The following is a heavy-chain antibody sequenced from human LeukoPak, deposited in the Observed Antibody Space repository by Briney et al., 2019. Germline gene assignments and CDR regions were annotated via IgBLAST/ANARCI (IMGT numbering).Heavy chain of an antibody. J-gene: IGHJ4*02. V-gene: IGHV5-51*01. CDR1: GYIFTDYW. Sequence: NRGDSLKISCKTSGYIFTDYWIGWVRQVPGKGLEWMGIIYPDDSDTRYSPSFQGQVTISADKSTSTAYLQWSSLKASDTATYYCARGAPIFYYFESWGQGTLVSVSA. CDR3: ARGAPIFYYFES. CDR2: IYPDDSDT.